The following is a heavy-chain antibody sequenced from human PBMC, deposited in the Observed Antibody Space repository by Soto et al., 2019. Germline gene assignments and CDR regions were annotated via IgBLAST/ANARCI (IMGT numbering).Heavy chain of an antibody. CDR1: GGSVRTGSYH. V-gene: IGHV4-61*01. CDR2: IPNNGSP. D-gene: IGHD7-27*01. J-gene: IGHJ4*02. Sequence: SETLSLTCSVSGGSVRTGSYHWSWIRQPPGKGLEWIGFIPNNGSPDYNPSLKSRVVVSIDRSKNQFSLKVNSVTAADTAVYFCARIGWGGDSWGQGTLVTVSS. CDR3: ARIGWGGDS.